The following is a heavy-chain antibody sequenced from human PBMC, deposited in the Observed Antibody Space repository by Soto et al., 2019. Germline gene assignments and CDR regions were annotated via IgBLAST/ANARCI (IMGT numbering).Heavy chain of an antibody. Sequence: PSETLALTCTVYGGCISSGGYYWSWIRQHPGKGLEWIGYIYYSGSTYYNPSLKSRVTISVDTSKNQCSLKLSSVTAADTAVYYCARGLRSTSCYAGRCPYYFDYWGQGTLVTVSS. CDR2: IYYSGST. CDR3: ARGLRSTSCYAGRCPYYFDY. J-gene: IGHJ4*02. CDR1: GGCISSGGYY. D-gene: IGHD2-2*01. V-gene: IGHV4-31*03.